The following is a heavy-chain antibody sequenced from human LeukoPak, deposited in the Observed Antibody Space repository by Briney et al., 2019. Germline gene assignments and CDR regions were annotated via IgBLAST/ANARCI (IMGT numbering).Heavy chain of an antibody. CDR3: AKGLSGHYDSSGLHFDY. CDR1: GFTFDDYA. V-gene: IGHV3-9*03. Sequence: GRSLRLSCAASGFTFDDYAMHWVRQAPGKGLEWVSGISWNSGSIGYADSVKGRFTISRDNAKNSLYLQMNSLKPEDMALYDCAKGLSGHYDSSGLHFDYWGQGTLVTVYS. D-gene: IGHD3-22*01. J-gene: IGHJ4*02. CDR2: ISWNSGSI.